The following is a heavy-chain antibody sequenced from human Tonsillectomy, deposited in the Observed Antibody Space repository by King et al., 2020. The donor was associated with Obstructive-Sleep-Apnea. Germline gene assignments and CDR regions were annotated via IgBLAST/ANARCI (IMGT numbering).Heavy chain of an antibody. CDR3: VKGDSGVYLSYFDY. J-gene: IGHJ4*02. CDR1: GFTFGNNA. D-gene: IGHD3-10*01. Sequence: VQLVESGGGLVQPGGCLRLSCAASGFTFGNNAMSWVRQAPGKGLGWVSIISSSGDNTYYADPVKGRFTISRDTSKNALFLQMMRLRAEDTAVYYCVKGDSGVYLSYFDYWGQGTLVAVSS. CDR2: ISSSGDNT. V-gene: IGHV3-23*04.